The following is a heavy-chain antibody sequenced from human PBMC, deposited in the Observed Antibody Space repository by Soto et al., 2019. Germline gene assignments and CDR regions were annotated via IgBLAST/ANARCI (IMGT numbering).Heavy chain of an antibody. CDR1: GFTVSSNY. D-gene: IGHD6-13*01. CDR3: ARAPSGQQLAFDY. Sequence: VGSLRLSCAASGFTVSSNYMSWVRQAPGKGLEWVSVIYSGGSTYYADSVKGRFTISRDNSKNTLYLQMNSLRAEDTAVYYCARAPSGQQLAFDYWGQGTLVTVSS. V-gene: IGHV3-53*01. J-gene: IGHJ4*02. CDR2: IYSGGST.